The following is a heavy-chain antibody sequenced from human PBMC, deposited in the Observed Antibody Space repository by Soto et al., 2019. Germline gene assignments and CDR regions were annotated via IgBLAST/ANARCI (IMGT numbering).Heavy chain of an antibody. CDR3: AKKQAYGYGFYYYYYMDV. CDR2: ISGSGGST. J-gene: IGHJ6*03. V-gene: IGHV3-23*01. CDR1: VFTFTGGA. D-gene: IGHD4-17*01. Sequence: HPWGSLRPPSLSSVFTFTGGASSLVRPAPGKGLEWVSAISGSGGSTYYADSVKGRFTISRDNSKNTLYLQMNSLRAEDTAVYYCAKKQAYGYGFYYYYYMDVWGKGTTVTVSS.